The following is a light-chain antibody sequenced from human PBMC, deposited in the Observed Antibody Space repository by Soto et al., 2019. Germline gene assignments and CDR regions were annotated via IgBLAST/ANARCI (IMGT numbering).Light chain of an antibody. CDR3: CSYAGSNPSVV. CDR2: EVS. J-gene: IGLJ2*01. V-gene: IGLV2-23*02. CDR1: SSDVGSYNL. Sequence: QSALTQPASVSGSPGQSITISCTGTSSDVGSYNLVSWYQQHPGKAPKLMIYEVSKRPSGVSNRFSGSKSGNTASLTISGLQAEDEADYYCCSYAGSNPSVVFGGGTKLIVL.